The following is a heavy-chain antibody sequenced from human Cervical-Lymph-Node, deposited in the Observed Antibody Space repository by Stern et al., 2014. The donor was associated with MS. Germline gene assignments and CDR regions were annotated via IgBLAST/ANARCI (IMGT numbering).Heavy chain of an antibody. V-gene: IGHV3-48*02. Sequence: EVQLVESGGGLVQPGGSLRLSCAASGFAFSAFTMNWVRQAPGRGLEWVSDIRSSGSTLSYAYSVTVLISISRDNAKNSLYLQMYSLRDEDTSVYSCASRGDIYGWVYWGQGTLVTVSS. J-gene: IGHJ4*02. CDR1: GFAFSAFT. CDR2: IRSSGSTL. CDR3: ASRGDIYGWVY. D-gene: IGHD5-18*01.